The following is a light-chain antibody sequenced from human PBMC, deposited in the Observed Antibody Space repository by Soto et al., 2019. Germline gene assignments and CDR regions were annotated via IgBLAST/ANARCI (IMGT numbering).Light chain of an antibody. V-gene: IGKV3-11*01. CDR3: QQYNNWPPET. CDR1: QSVSSY. J-gene: IGKJ1*01. CDR2: EAS. Sequence: EIVLTQSPATLSLFPGERATLSCRASQSVSSYLAWYQQKPGQAPRLLIYEASNRATGIPGRFSGSGSGTDFTLNISSLEPEDFAVYYCQQYNNWPPETFGHGTKVDIK.